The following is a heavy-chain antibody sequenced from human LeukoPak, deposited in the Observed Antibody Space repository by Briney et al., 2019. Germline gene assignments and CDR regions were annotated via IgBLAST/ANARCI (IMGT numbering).Heavy chain of an antibody. CDR1: GGSFSSGGYY. J-gene: IGHJ4*02. V-gene: IGHV4-61*08. D-gene: IGHD2-15*01. CDR3: ARAYCSADRCYSGRY. Sequence: SESLSLTCTVSGGSFSSGGYYWTWIRQPPGGGLEWLGYIYYSGRTDYNPSLKSRVTISIDTSKNQFSLKMSSVTAADTAVYYCARAYCSADRCYSGRYWGQGTLVTVSS. CDR2: IYYSGRT.